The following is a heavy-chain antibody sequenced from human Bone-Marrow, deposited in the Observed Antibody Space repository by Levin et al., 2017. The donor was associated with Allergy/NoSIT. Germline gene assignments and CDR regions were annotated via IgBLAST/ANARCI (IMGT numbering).Heavy chain of an antibody. CDR2: ASISGGGT. Sequence: PGGSLRLSCTASASTFSNSAVSWVRKAPGKGLEWLSSASISGGGTNYADSVKGRFTISRDNSKNMVFLQMNSLRAEDTAIYYCATGGYCSNGVCPSFEDWGQGTRVTVSS. CDR3: ATGGYCSNGVCPSFED. D-gene: IGHD2-8*01. V-gene: IGHV3-23*01. CDR1: ASTFSNSA. J-gene: IGHJ4*02.